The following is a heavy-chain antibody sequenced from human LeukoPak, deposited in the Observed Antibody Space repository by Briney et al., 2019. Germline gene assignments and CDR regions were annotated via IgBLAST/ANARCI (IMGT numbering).Heavy chain of an antibody. J-gene: IGHJ4*02. CDR2: VNPSLGTA. CDR1: GYTFTSYF. CDR3: AREGARSKGFDY. Sequence: ASVKVSCKASGYTFTSYFMHWVRQAPGLGLEWMGIVNPSLGTARYAQKFQGRVSMTTDASTSTVYMELSSLRSEDTAVYYCAREGARSKGFDYWGQGTLVTVSS. V-gene: IGHV1-46*01. D-gene: IGHD3-16*01.